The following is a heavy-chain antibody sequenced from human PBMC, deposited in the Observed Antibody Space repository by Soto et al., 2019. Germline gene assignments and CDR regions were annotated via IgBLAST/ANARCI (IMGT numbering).Heavy chain of an antibody. J-gene: IGHJ5*02. D-gene: IGHD3-10*01. CDR3: ARDLRGRRWGRFDP. CDR1: GDPITSGCFY. V-gene: IGHV4-31*01. Sequence: QVQLQESGPGLVKPSETLSLTCTLSGDPITSGCFYWTWIRQHPAKGLEWIVYIYYSGVTYYNPSLYRQDTSSVDTSKNQFSLTLSSVSAADTAMYYCARDLRGRRWGRFDPWGQGTLVTVSS. CDR2: IYYSGVT.